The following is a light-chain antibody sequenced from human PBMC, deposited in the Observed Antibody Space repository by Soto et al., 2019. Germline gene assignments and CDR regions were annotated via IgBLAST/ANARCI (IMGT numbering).Light chain of an antibody. CDR2: QDS. J-gene: IGLJ2*01. CDR1: KLGDKY. CDR3: QAWDISTRVV. V-gene: IGLV3-1*01. Sequence: SYELTQPPSVSVSPGQTASITCSGDKLGDKYACWYQQKPGQSPVLVIYQDSKRPSGIPERFSGSNSGNTATLTISGTQAMDEADYYCQAWDISTRVVFGGRTKLTVL.